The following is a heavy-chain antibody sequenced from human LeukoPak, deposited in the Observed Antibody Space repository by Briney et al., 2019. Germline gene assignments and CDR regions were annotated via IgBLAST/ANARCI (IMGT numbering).Heavy chain of an antibody. V-gene: IGHV3-21*01. CDR1: GFTFSSYS. Sequence: PGGSLRLSCAASGFTFSSYSMNWVRQAPGKGLEWVSSISSGSSYIYYADSVKGRFTISRDNAKNSLYLQMNSLRAEGTAVYYCARDYYYDSRAFDYWGQGTLVTVSS. D-gene: IGHD3-22*01. CDR2: ISSGSSYI. J-gene: IGHJ4*02. CDR3: ARDYYYDSRAFDY.